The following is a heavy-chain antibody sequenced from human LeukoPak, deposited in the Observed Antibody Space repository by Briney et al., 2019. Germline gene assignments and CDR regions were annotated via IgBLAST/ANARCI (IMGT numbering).Heavy chain of an antibody. D-gene: IGHD3-3*01. CDR2: IYYSGST. V-gene: IGHV4-59*08. Sequence: NSSETLSLPCTVSGGSISSYYWSWIRQPPGKGLEWIGYIYYSGSTNYNPSLKSRVTISVDTSKNQFSLKLSSVTAADTAVYYCARHFGIDFDYWGQGTLVTVSS. CDR3: ARHFGIDFDY. CDR1: GGSISSYY. J-gene: IGHJ4*02.